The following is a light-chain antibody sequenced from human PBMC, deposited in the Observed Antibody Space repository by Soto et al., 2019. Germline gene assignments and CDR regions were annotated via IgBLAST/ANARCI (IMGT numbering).Light chain of an antibody. J-gene: IGLJ1*01. CDR2: DVS. Sequence: QSALTQPRSVSGSPGQSVTISCTGTSSDVGTYDFVSWYQQHPGKAHRLMIFDVSERPSGVPDRFSGSKSGNTASLTISGRQAEDEADYYCCLYAVTFYVFGTGTKLTVL. CDR3: CLYAVTFYV. V-gene: IGLV2-11*01. CDR1: SSDVGTYDF.